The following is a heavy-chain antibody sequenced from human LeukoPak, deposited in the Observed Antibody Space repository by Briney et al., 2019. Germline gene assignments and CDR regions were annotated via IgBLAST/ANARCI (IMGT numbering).Heavy chain of an antibody. J-gene: IGHJ6*02. CDR2: IKQDGSEK. CDR1: GFTFSSYW. D-gene: IGHD3-3*01. V-gene: IGHV3-7*03. Sequence: GGSLRLSCAASGFTFSSYWMSWVRQAPGKGLEWVANIKQDGSEKYYVDSVKGRFTISRDNAKNSLYLQMNSLRAEDTAVYYCAKATLYDFWSGYNYYYYGMDVWGQGTTVTVSS. CDR3: AKATLYDFWSGYNYYYYGMDV.